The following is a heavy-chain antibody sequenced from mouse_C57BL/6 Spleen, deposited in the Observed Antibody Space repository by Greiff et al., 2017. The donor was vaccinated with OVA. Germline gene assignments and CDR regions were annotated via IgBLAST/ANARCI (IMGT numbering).Heavy chain of an antibody. CDR3: ATYGNYDYAMDY. V-gene: IGHV5-17*01. Sequence: DVQLVESGGGLVKPGGSLKLSCAASGFTFSDYGMHWVRQAPEKGLEWVAYISSGSSTIYYADTVKGRCTISRDNAKNTLFLQMTSLRSEDTAMYYCATYGNYDYAMDYWGQGTSVTVSS. CDR2: ISSGSSTI. J-gene: IGHJ4*01. D-gene: IGHD2-1*01. CDR1: GFTFSDYG.